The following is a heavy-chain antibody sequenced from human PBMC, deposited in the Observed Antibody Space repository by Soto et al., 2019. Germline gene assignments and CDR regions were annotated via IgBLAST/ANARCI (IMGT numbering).Heavy chain of an antibody. D-gene: IGHD3-10*01. CDR2: IYYGDFT. J-gene: IGHJ6*01. Sequence: QVQLRESGPGLVKPSETLSLTCTVSGDSVTGSSYYWSWVRQSPGKGLEWIAYIYYGDFTKYSPSLQCGVAIAADASKKEFSLQLISVTAADTAVYFCAAGQVSANAYGSVPPYHVYGMDFWGQGTTVTVSS. CDR3: AAGQVSANAYGSVPPYHVYGMDF. CDR1: GDSVTGSSYY. V-gene: IGHV4-61*01.